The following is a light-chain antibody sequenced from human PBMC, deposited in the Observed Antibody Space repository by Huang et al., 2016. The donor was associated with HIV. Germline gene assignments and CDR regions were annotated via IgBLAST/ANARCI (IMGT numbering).Light chain of an antibody. J-gene: IGKJ4*01. CDR2: DAS. CDR3: QQRSTWPPT. V-gene: IGKV3-11*01. Sequence: EIVLTQSPATLSSSPGERVTLSCRASQSVSSYLAWYQQKPGQAPRLLIYDASNRATGIPARFSGGGSGTDFALTISSLEAEDFAVYYCQQRSTWPPTFGGGTKVEIK. CDR1: QSVSSY.